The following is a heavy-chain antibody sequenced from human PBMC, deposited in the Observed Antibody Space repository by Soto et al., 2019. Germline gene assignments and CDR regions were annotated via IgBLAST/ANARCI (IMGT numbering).Heavy chain of an antibody. CDR1: GFTFSSYA. V-gene: IGHV3-23*01. CDR3: AKDGVNYDSSGYYAYFDY. J-gene: IGHJ4*02. Sequence: PGGSLRLSCAASGFTFSSYAMSWVRQAPGKGLEWVSGISAGGGDTYYADSVKGRFTISRDNSKNTLYLQMNSLRAEDTAVYYCAKDGVNYDSSGYYAYFDYWGQGTLVTSPQ. CDR2: ISAGGGDT. D-gene: IGHD3-22*01.